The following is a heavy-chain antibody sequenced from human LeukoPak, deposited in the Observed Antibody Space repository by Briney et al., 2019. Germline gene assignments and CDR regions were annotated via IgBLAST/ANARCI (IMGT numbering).Heavy chain of an antibody. CDR3: AKDDDYGGTTATSNDY. Sequence: GGSLTLSCAASGFTFSSYATSWVRQAPGEGLEWVSTISGSGRSTYYADSVKGRFTISRDNSKNTLYLQMNSLRAEDTALFFCAKDDDYGGTTATSNDYWGQGTLVTVSS. CDR2: ISGSGRST. CDR1: GFTFSSYA. J-gene: IGHJ4*02. D-gene: IGHD4-23*01. V-gene: IGHV3-23*01.